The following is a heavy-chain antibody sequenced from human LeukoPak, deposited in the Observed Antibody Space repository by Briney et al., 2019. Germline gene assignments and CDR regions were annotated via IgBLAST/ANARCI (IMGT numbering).Heavy chain of an antibody. CDR1: GYTFTGYY. J-gene: IGHJ5*02. CDR2: INPNSGGT. V-gene: IGHV1-2*02. CDR3: ARAGIVVVRNWFDP. Sequence: XCKASGYTFTGYYMXWVRQAPGQGLEWMGWINPNSGGTNYAQKFQGRVTMTRDTSISTAYMELSRLRSDDTAVYYCARAGIVVVRNWFDPWGQGTLVTVSS. D-gene: IGHD2-2*01.